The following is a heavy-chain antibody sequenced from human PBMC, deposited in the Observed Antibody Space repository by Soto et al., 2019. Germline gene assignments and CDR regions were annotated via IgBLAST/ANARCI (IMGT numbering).Heavy chain of an antibody. D-gene: IGHD3-3*01. CDR3: ARIVLRFLEWLSEPDY. Sequence: EVQLLESGGGLVQPGGSLRLSCAASGFTFSSYAMSWVRQAPGKGLEWVSAISGSGGSTYYADSVKGRFTISRDNSKNPLYLQMNSLRAEDTAVYYCARIVLRFLEWLSEPDYWGQGTLVTVSS. CDR1: GFTFSSYA. CDR2: ISGSGGST. V-gene: IGHV3-23*01. J-gene: IGHJ4*02.